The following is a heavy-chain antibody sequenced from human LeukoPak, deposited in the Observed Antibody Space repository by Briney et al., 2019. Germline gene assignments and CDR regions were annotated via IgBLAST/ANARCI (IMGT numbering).Heavy chain of an antibody. D-gene: IGHD2-2*01. CDR2: ITSNGGST. Sequence: GGSLRLSCAASGFTFSNYVMHWVRQAPGKGLEYVSAITSNGGSTYYGNSVKGRFTISRDNSKNTLYLQMVSLRAEDMAVYYCARRGHCSSTTCYYYFDYWGQGTLVTVSS. J-gene: IGHJ4*02. V-gene: IGHV3-64*01. CDR3: ARRGHCSSTTCYYYFDY. CDR1: GFTFSNYV.